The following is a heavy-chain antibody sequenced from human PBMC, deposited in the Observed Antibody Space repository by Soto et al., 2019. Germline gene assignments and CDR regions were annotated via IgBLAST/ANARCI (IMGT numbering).Heavy chain of an antibody. D-gene: IGHD3-22*01. CDR2: ISSSSSYI. Sequence: GGSLRLSCAASGFTFSSYSMNWVRQAPGKGLEWVSSISSSSSYIYYADSVKGRFTISRDNAKNSLYLQMNSLRAEDTAVYYCASSASSSDNDIDYWGQGTLVTVSS. J-gene: IGHJ4*02. CDR3: ASSASSSDNDIDY. CDR1: GFTFSSYS. V-gene: IGHV3-21*01.